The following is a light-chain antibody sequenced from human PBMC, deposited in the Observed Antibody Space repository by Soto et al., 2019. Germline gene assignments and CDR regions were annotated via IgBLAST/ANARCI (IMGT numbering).Light chain of an antibody. J-gene: IGLJ2*01. CDR2: RNN. CDR1: ATNIGRNH. V-gene: IGLV1-47*01. Sequence: QSVLTQPPSASGTPGQRVTISCSGGATNIGRNHVYWYQQFPGVAPRLLIYRNNQRHSGVPDRISGSKSGTSASLAISGLRSEDEADYYCSTWDDSLSGHVVFGGGTKLTVL. CDR3: STWDDSLSGHVV.